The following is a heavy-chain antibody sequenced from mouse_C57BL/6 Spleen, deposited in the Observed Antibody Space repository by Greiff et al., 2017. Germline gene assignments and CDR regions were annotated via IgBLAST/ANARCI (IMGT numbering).Heavy chain of an antibody. CDR3: ARFTGKSVFDY. CDR2: ISSGSSTI. Sequence: EVKLVESGGGLVKPGGSLKLSCAASGFTFSDYGMHWVRQAPGKGLEWVAYISSGSSTIYYEDTVKGRFTISRDNANHTLFLQMTRLSSEDTAMYYCARFTGKSVFDYWGQGTSVTVSS. V-gene: IGHV5-17*01. D-gene: IGHD4-1*01. CDR1: GFTFSDYG. J-gene: IGHJ4*01.